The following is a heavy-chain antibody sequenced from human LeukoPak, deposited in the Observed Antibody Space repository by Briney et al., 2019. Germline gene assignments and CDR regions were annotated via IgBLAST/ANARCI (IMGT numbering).Heavy chain of an antibody. D-gene: IGHD3-10*01. CDR1: GYTFTGYY. CDR2: INPNSGGT. Sequence: ASVNVSCKASGYTFTGYYMHWVRQAPGQGLEWMGWINPNSGGTNYAQKFQGWVTMTRDTSISTAYMELSRLRSDDTAVYYCARDPGGSGSYLYYFDYWGQGTLVTVSS. CDR3: ARDPGGSGSYLYYFDY. V-gene: IGHV1-2*04. J-gene: IGHJ4*02.